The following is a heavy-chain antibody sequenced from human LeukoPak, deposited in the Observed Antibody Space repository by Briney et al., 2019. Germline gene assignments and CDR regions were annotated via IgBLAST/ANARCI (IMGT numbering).Heavy chain of an antibody. D-gene: IGHD3-22*01. CDR2: ISYDGSNK. V-gene: IGHV3-30*18. CDR3: AKEIGSGYSYFDY. J-gene: IGHJ4*02. CDR1: GFTFSSYG. Sequence: GGSPRLSCAASGFTFSSYGMHWVRQAPGKGLEWVAVISYDGSNKYYADSVKGRFTISRDNSKNTLYLQMNSLRAEDTAVYYCAKEIGSGYSYFDYWGQGTLVTVSS.